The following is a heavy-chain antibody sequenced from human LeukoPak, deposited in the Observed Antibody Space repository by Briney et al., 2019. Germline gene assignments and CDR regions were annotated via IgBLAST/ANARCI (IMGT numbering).Heavy chain of an antibody. CDR1: GYTFTNYA. CDR2: ISAYNGNT. Sequence: ASVKVSCKASGYTFTNYAFSWLRQAPGQGLEWMGWISAYNGNTNYAQKLQGRVTMTTDTSTSTAYMELRSLRSDDTAVYYCASVGGSYPGYFGHYGMDVWGQGTTVTVSS. CDR3: ASVGGSYPGYFGHYGMDV. V-gene: IGHV1-18*01. D-gene: IGHD1-26*01. J-gene: IGHJ6*02.